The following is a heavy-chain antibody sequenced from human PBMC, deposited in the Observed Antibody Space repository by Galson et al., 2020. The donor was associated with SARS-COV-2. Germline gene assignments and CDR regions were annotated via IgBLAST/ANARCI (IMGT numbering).Heavy chain of an antibody. CDR3: AREHSGSQVGMDY. V-gene: IGHV1-18*01. D-gene: IGHD1-26*01. CDR1: GFTFINYG. J-gene: IGHJ4*02. CDR2: IGVYTGNT. Sequence: ASVKVSCAPSGFTFINYGIAWVRQAPGQGLEWLGWIGVYTGNTKYAQSLQDRVTMTRDTSTRTAYMELKNLRSDDTAVYYCAREHSGSQVGMDYWGQGTLVTVPP.